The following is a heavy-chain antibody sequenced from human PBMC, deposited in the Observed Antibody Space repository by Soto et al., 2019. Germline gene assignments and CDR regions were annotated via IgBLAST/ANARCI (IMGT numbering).Heavy chain of an antibody. CDR3: ARALILPAAPSYYYYGMDV. CDR1: GGTFSSYA. V-gene: IGHV1-69*06. CDR2: IIPVFGTA. Sequence: SVKVSCKASGGTFSSYAISWVRQAPGQGLEWMGGIIPVFGTANYAQKFQGRVTITADKSTSTAYMELSSLRSEDTAVYYCARALILPAAPSYYYYGMDVWGQGTTVTVSS. D-gene: IGHD2-2*01. J-gene: IGHJ6*02.